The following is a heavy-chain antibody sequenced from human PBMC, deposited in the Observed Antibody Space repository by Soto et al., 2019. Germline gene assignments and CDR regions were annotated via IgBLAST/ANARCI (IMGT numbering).Heavy chain of an antibody. D-gene: IGHD3-16*01. Sequence: EVQLVESGGGLVKPGGSLRLSCAASGLTFSTYTMDWVRQAPGKGLEWVSSISSTSTYIYYADSVKGRLTISRDNAKNSLYLQMNSLRAEDTAVYYCAVGEANGPPHFEHWGQGTLVTVSS. CDR3: AVGEANGPPHFEH. CDR2: ISSTSTYI. V-gene: IGHV3-21*01. CDR1: GLTFSTYT. J-gene: IGHJ4*02.